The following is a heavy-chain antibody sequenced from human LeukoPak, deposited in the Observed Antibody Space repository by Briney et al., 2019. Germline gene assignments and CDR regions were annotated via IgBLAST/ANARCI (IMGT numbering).Heavy chain of an antibody. V-gene: IGHV4-4*07. J-gene: IGHJ4*02. CDR3: AGAQAVAADY. CDR2: IYTSGST. D-gene: IGHD6-19*01. CDR1: GGSISNYD. Sequence: SETLSLTCTVSGGSISNYDWSWIRQPAGKGLEWIGRIYTSGSTNYNPSLKSRVTMSEDTSKKQFSLKLNSVTAADTAVYYCAGAQAVAADYWGQGTLVTVSS.